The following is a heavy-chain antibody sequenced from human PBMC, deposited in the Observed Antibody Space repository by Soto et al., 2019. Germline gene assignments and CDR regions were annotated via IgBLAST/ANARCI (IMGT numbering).Heavy chain of an antibody. D-gene: IGHD6-13*01. CDR3: AKDAMGSSSWFGWFDP. CDR1: GFIFNSYG. V-gene: IGHV3-30*18. CDR2: ISYDGSKK. J-gene: IGHJ5*02. Sequence: QEQVVESGGGVVQPGTSLRLSCAASGFIFNSYGMHWVRQAPGKGLEWVAVISYDGSKKYYADSVKGRFTISRDNANDMLFLEMNSLRGEDTAVYYCAKDAMGSSSWFGWFDPWGQGTLVTVSS.